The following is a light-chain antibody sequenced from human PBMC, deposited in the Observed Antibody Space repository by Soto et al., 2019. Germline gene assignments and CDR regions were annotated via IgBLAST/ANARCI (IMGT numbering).Light chain of an antibody. V-gene: IGKV1-5*03. CDR2: KAS. CDR1: QTISSW. J-gene: IGKJ1*01. CDR3: QHYNSYSEA. Sequence: DIQMTQSPSTLSGSVGDRVTITCRASQTISSWLAWYQQKPGKAPKLLIYKASTLKSGVPSRFSGSGSGTEFTLTISSLQPDDFATYYGQHYNSYSEAFGQETK.